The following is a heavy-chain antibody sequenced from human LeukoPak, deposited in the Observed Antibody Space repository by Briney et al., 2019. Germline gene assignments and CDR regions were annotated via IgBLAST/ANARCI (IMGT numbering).Heavy chain of an antibody. J-gene: IGHJ6*02. D-gene: IGHD4/OR15-4a*01. CDR3: ARGTIDYGMDV. V-gene: IGHV4-30-2*01. CDR1: GGSISSGGYS. Sequence: NPSETLSLTCAVSGGSISSGGYSWSWIRQPPGKGLEWIGYIYHSGSTYYNPSLKSRVTISVDRSKNQFSLKLSSVTAADTAVYYCARGTIDYGMDVWAQGTTVTVSS. CDR2: IYHSGST.